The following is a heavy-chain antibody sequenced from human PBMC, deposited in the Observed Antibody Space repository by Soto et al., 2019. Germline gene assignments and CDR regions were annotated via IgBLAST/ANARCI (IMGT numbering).Heavy chain of an antibody. CDR2: IYYSGST. D-gene: IGHD3-3*01. V-gene: IGHV4-59*01. J-gene: IGHJ4*02. Sequence: SETLSLTCTVSGGSISSYYWSWIRQPPGKGLEWIGYIYYSGSTNYNPSLKSRVTISVDTSKNQFSLKLSSVTAADTAVYYCARGVTIFGALYATFDYWGQGTLVTVSS. CDR3: ARGVTIFGALYATFDY. CDR1: GGSISSYY.